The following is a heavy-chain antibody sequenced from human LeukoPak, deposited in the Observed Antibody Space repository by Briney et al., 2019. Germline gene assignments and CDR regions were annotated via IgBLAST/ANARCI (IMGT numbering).Heavy chain of an antibody. CDR3: ASLGYSYFDY. Sequence: SETLSLTCTVSGYSISSGYYWGWIRQPPVKGLEWIGSIYHSGSTYYNPSLKSRVTISVDTSKNQFSLKLSSVTAADTAVYYCASLGYSYFDYWGQGTLVTVSS. CDR1: GYSISSGYY. CDR2: IYHSGST. J-gene: IGHJ4*02. D-gene: IGHD5-18*01. V-gene: IGHV4-38-2*02.